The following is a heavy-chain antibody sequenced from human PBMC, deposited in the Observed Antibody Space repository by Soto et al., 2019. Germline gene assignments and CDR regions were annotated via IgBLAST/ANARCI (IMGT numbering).Heavy chain of an antibody. J-gene: IGHJ5*02. D-gene: IGHD1-26*01. CDR1: GGSISSSNW. Sequence: SETLSLTCAVSGGSISSSNWWRWVRQPPGKGLEWIGEIYHSGSTNYNPSLKSRVTISVDKSKNQFSPKLSSVTAADTAVYYCATQEVGGSYVYTFDPWGQGTLVTVS. CDR2: IYHSGST. V-gene: IGHV4-4*02. CDR3: ATQEVGGSYVYTFDP.